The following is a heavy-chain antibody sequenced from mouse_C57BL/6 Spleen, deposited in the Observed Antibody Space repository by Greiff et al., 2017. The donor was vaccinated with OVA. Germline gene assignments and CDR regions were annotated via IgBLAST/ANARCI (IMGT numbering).Heavy chain of an antibody. CDR2: IYPGSGNT. V-gene: IGHV1-66*01. J-gene: IGHJ2*01. CDR3: ARCLITTVGFDY. CDR1: GYSFTSYY. D-gene: IGHD1-1*01. Sequence: QVQLKESGPELVKPGASVKISCKASGYSFTSYYIHWVKQRPGQGLEWIGWIYPGSGNTKYNEKFKGKATLTADTSSSTAYMQLSSLTSEDSAVYYCARCLITTVGFDYWGQGTTLSVSS.